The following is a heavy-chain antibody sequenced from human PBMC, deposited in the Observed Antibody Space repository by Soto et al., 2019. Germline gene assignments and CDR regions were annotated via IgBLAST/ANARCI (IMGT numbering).Heavy chain of an antibody. D-gene: IGHD3-3*01. J-gene: IGHJ4*02. V-gene: IGHV4-39*01. Sequence: PSETLSLTCTVSGGSISSSSYYWGWIRQPPGKGLEWIGSIYYSGSTYYNPSLKSRVTISVDTSKNQFSLKLSSVTAADTAVYYCATIRYDFWSGYDYWGQGTLVTVSS. CDR1: GGSISSSSYY. CDR3: ATIRYDFWSGYDY. CDR2: IYYSGST.